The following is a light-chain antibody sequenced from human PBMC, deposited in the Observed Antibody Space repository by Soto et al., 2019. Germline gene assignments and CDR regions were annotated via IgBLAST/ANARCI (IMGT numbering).Light chain of an antibody. CDR2: ATS. J-gene: IGKJ2*01. V-gene: IGKV1-39*01. CDR3: QQSYSTPYT. Sequence: DIQMTQSPSSLSASVGDRVTISCRASQSISTYLNWYQQTPGKAPKFLIYATSNLKSGVPSRFSGSGSGTDFTLTITSLQPDDFATYYCQQSYSTPYTFGQGTKVAIK. CDR1: QSISTY.